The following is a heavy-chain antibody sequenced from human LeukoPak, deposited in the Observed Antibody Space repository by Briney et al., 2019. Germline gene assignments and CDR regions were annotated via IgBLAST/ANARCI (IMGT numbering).Heavy chain of an antibody. J-gene: IGHJ4*02. Sequence: GGSLRLSCAASGFTFSSYGMHWLRQAPGKGLEWVAVISYDGSNKYYADSVKGRFTISRDNSKNTLYLQMNSLRAEDTAVYYCAKSFGEFHGYWGQGTLVTVSS. D-gene: IGHD3-10*01. V-gene: IGHV3-30*18. CDR3: AKSFGEFHGY. CDR1: GFTFSSYG. CDR2: ISYDGSNK.